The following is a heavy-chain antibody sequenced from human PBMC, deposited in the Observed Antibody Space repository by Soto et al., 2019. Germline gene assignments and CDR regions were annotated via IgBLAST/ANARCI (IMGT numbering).Heavy chain of an antibody. J-gene: IGHJ4*02. Sequence: GGSLRLSCAASGFTFSSYSMNWVRQAPGKGLEWVSYISSSSSTIYYADSVKGRFTISRDNAKNTLYLQMNSLRAEDMAVYYCVKYYDSSGLFDYWGQGTLVTVSS. CDR3: VKYYDSSGLFDY. CDR1: GFTFSSYS. CDR2: ISSSSSTI. V-gene: IGHV3-48*01. D-gene: IGHD3-22*01.